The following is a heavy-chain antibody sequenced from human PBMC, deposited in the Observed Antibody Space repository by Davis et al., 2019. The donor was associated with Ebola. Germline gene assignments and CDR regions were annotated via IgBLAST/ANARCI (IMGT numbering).Heavy chain of an antibody. CDR1: RFTFSRPG. Sequence: SVQVSCKAFRFTFSRPGMQWLRQARGQRLEWIGGIVVGSGNTNYAQKLRQRLTMTRDMSTSTDYMELRSLTFEDTAVYYCAASAGTVGKFDFWGQGTLVTVSA. CDR2: IVVGSGNT. CDR3: AASAGTVGKFDF. V-gene: IGHV1-58*02. D-gene: IGHD1-14*01. J-gene: IGHJ4*02.